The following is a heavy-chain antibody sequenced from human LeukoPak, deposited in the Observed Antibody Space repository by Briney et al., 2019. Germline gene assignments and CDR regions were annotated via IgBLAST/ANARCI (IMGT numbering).Heavy chain of an antibody. J-gene: IGHJ4*02. CDR1: GFTFSDYY. V-gene: IGHV3-11*01. CDR3: TRRYSSGWFYDY. Sequence: GGSLRLSCAASGFTFSDYYMSWIRQAPGKGLEWVSYISSSGSTIYYADSVKGRFTISRDNAKNSLYLQMNSLKTEDTAVYYCTRRYSSGWFYDYWGQGTLVTVSS. CDR2: ISSSGSTI. D-gene: IGHD6-19*01.